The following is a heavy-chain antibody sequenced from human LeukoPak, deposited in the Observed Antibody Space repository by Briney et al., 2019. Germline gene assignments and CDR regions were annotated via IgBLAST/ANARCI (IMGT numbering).Heavy chain of an antibody. V-gene: IGHV4-39*01. CDR2: IFYTGTT. J-gene: IGHJ4*02. CDR3: ARLGDGYDGY. Sequence: PSETLSLTCTVSGGSISISGYYWAWIRQPPGKGPEWIGSIFYTGTTYYNPSLKSRVTISVDTSKNQFSLKLSSVTAADTSVYYCARLGDGYDGYWGQGTLVTVSS. D-gene: IGHD5-24*01. CDR1: GGSISISGYY.